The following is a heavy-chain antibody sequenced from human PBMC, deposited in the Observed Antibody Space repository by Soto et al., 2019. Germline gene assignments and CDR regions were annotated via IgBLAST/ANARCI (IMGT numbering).Heavy chain of an antibody. CDR2: ISAYNGNT. Sequence: ASVKVSCKASGYTFTSYGIIWVRQAPGQGLEWMGWISAYNGNTNYAQKLQGRVTMTTDTSTSTAYMELRSLRSDDTTVYYCARESPAAFYYYGMDVWGQGTTVTVSS. CDR1: GYTFTSYG. CDR3: ARESPAAFYYYGMDV. V-gene: IGHV1-18*01. J-gene: IGHJ6*02. D-gene: IGHD2-2*01.